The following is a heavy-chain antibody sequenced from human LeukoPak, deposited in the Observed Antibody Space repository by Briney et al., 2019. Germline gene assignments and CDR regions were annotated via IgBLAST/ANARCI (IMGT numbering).Heavy chain of an antibody. CDR3: AASLWFGIYPDY. V-gene: IGHV4-59*12. CDR2: IYYSGST. CDR1: GGSISSYY. J-gene: IGHJ4*02. Sequence: NSSETLSLTCTVSGGSISSYYWSWIRQPPGKGLEWIGYIYYSGSTNYNPSLKSRVTISVDTSKNHLSLSLNSVTAADTAVYYCAASLWFGIYPDYWGQGSLVTVSS. D-gene: IGHD3-10*01.